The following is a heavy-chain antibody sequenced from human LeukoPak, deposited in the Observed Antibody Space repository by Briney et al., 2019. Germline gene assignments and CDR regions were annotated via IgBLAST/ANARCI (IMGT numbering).Heavy chain of an antibody. CDR1: GYTFTGYY. D-gene: IGHD3-3*01. CDR2: INPNSGGT. J-gene: IGHJ4*02. Sequence: ASVKVSCKASGYTFTGYYMHWVRQAPGQGVEWMGWINPNSGGTNYAQKFQGRVTMTRDTSISTAYMELSRLRSDDTAVYYCARAWYDFWSGYYYILYWGQGTPVTVSS. CDR3: ARAWYDFWSGYYYILY. V-gene: IGHV1-2*02.